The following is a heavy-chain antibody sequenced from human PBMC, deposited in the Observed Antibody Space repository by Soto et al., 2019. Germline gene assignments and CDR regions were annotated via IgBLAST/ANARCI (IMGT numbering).Heavy chain of an antibody. J-gene: IGHJ6*04. Sequence: GSGPTLVNPTPTLTLTRTLSGFSLSTSGMCVTWIRQPPGRALEWLARIDWDDDTYFNTSLKTRLTISKDTSKSQVVLTMTSMDPVDTATYYCAQDFVAAPRPRRLDVWGKGTTVTVSS. CDR3: AQDFVAAPRPRRLDV. CDR2: IDWDDDT. D-gene: IGHD2-2*01. V-gene: IGHV2-70*11. CDR1: GFSLSTSGMC.